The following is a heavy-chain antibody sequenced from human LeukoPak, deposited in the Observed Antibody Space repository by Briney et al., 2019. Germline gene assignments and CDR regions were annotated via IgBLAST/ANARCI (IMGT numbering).Heavy chain of an antibody. J-gene: IGHJ4*02. Sequence: GGSLRLSCTASGFTFSSHGMHWVRQAPGKGLEWVAVIWYDGSDKYYADSVKGRFTISRDNSKNTLYLQMTSLRADDTAVYYCARDRVLHYFDYWGQGALVTVSS. CDR3: ARDRVLHYFDY. D-gene: IGHD3-16*01. CDR2: IWYDGSDK. CDR1: GFTFSSHG. V-gene: IGHV3-33*01.